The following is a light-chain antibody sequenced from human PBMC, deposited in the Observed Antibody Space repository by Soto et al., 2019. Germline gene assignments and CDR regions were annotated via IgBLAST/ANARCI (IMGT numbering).Light chain of an antibody. CDR3: QQYGSSIFN. V-gene: IGKV3-20*01. CDR2: GTS. J-gene: IGKJ3*01. CDR1: QSVSSKY. Sequence: EIVLTQSPGTLSLSPGERATLSCRASQSVSSKYLAWYQQKPGQAPRVIIYGTSIRASVVPERFSGGGSGTDFTLTITSLEPEDFTVYYCQQYGSSIFNFGRETKVDFK.